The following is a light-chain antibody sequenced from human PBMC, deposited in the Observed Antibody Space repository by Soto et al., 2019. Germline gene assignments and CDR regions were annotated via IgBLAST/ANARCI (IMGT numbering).Light chain of an antibody. CDR3: QQYYKWPRT. J-gene: IGKJ1*01. V-gene: IGKV3-15*01. CDR1: QSVDIS. Sequence: EIVLTQSPATLSVSPGGRVILSCRASQSVDISLAWYQQTPGQAPRLLIHGASTRAPGVPDRFSGSGSGTEFTLTISSLQSEDFAVYYCQQYYKWPRTFGQGTKVDIK. CDR2: GAS.